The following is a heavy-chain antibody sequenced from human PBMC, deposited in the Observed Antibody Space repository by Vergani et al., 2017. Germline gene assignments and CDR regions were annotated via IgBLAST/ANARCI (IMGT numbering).Heavy chain of an antibody. Sequence: QVQLQQSGAGLLNPSETLSLMCGLYGGLFRGYYWSWIRQSPGKGLEWIGEIDHSGSANYNPSLKTRVIISVDTSKNQFSLKLTSVTAADTPVYYCARHGPGYYHYYMHVWGKGTTVTVSS. CDR2: IDHSGSA. J-gene: IGHJ6*03. V-gene: IGHV4-34*02. D-gene: IGHD2-8*01. CDR1: GGLFRGYY. CDR3: ARHGPGYYHYYMHV.